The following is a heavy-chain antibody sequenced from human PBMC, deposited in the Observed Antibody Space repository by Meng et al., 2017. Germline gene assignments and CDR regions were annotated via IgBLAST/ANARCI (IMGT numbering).Heavy chain of an antibody. Sequence: SETLSPTCAVYGGSFSGYYWSWIRQPPGKGLEWIGEINHSGSTNYNPSLKSRVTISVDTSKNQFSLKLSSVTAADTAVYYCARGRPLLYCSGGSCYYAFDIWGQGTMVTVSS. CDR2: INHSGST. J-gene: IGHJ3*02. D-gene: IGHD2-15*01. CDR3: ARGRPLLYCSGGSCYYAFDI. V-gene: IGHV4-34*01. CDR1: GGSFSGYY.